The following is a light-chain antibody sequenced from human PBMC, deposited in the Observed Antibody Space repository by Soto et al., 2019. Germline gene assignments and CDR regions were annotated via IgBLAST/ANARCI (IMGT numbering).Light chain of an antibody. J-gene: IGLJ2*01. CDR3: QVWDSSTVV. CDR1: NIGSKS. CDR2: SDS. Sequence: SYELTQPPSVSVAPGKTARITCGGTNIGSKSVQWYHQKPGQAPVLVIYSDSDRPSGIPERFSGSNSGNTATLTISRVEAGDEADYYCQVWDSSTVVFGGGTQLTVL. V-gene: IGLV3-21*04.